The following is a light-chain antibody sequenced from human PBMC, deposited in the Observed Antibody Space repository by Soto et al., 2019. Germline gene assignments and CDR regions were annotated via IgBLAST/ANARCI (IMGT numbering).Light chain of an antibody. CDR2: AAS. V-gene: IGKV1-9*01. CDR3: QQYDNLPALT. CDR1: QGISSY. J-gene: IGKJ4*01. Sequence: DIQLTQSPSFLSASVGDRVTITCRASQGISSYLAWYQQKPGKAPKLLIYAASTLQSGVPSRFSGSGSGTEFTLTISSLQPEDFATYYCQQYDNLPALTFGGGTKVDIK.